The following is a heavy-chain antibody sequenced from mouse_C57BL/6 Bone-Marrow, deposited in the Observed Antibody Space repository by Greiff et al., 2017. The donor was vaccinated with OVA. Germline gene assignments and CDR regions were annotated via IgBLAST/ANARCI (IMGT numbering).Heavy chain of an antibody. D-gene: IGHD2-1*01. Sequence: VQLQQSGPVLVKPGASVKMSCKASGYTFTDYYMNWVKQSHGKSLEWIGVINPYNGGTSYNQKFKGKATLTVDKSSSTAYMELNSLTSEDSAVYYWARRRVFYYGNFDYWGQGTTLTVSS. CDR3: ARRRVFYYGNFDY. J-gene: IGHJ2*01. CDR2: INPYNGGT. CDR1: GYTFTDYY. V-gene: IGHV1-19*01.